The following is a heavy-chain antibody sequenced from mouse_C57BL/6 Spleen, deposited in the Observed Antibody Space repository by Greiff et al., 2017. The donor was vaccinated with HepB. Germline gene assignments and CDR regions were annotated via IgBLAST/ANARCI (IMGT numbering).Heavy chain of an antibody. CDR3: AREGLRLDYYAMDY. J-gene: IGHJ4*01. V-gene: IGHV5-4*01. D-gene: IGHD2-4*01. Sequence: EVKLVESGGGLVKPGGSLKLSCAASGFTFSSYAMSWVRQTPEKRLEWVATISDGGSYTYYPDNVKGRFTISRDNAKNNLYLQMSQLKSEDTAMYYCAREGLRLDYYAMDYWGQGTSVTVSS. CDR2: ISDGGSYT. CDR1: GFTFSSYA.